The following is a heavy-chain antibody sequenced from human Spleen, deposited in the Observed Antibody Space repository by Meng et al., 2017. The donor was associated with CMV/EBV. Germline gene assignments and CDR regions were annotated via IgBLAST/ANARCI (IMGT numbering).Heavy chain of an antibody. CDR2: ISSSSSYI. Sequence: CAASGFTFSSYSMNWVRQAPGKGLEWVSSISSSSSYIYYADSVKGRFTISRDNAKNSLYLQMNSLRAEDTAVYYCASTATGTGVDPWGQGTLVTVSS. CDR1: GFTFSSYS. J-gene: IGHJ5*02. V-gene: IGHV3-21*01. CDR3: ASTATGTGVDP. D-gene: IGHD1-1*01.